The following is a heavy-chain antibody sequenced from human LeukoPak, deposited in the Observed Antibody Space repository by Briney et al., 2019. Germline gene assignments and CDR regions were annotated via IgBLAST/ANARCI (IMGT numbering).Heavy chain of an antibody. CDR1: GFTFSTYG. V-gene: IGHV3-33*01. Sequence: ARSLRLSCAASGFTFSTYGMHWVRQGPGKGLEWVAVIWSDGSNKYYADSVKGRFTIYRDNSKNTLYLQMDSLRAEDTAVYYCARRGSGTYSVDQWGQGTLVTVSS. J-gene: IGHJ4*02. CDR2: IWSDGSNK. D-gene: IGHD3-10*01. CDR3: ARRGSGTYSVDQ.